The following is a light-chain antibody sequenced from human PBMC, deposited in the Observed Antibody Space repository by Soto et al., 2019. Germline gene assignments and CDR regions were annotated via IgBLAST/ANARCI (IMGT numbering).Light chain of an antibody. CDR3: AAWDDSLNGWV. CDR2: TSN. J-gene: IGLJ3*02. V-gene: IGLV1-44*01. Sequence: QSVLTQPPSASGTPGQRISISCAGGSSNIETNTVNWYQQFPGSAPKLLIYTSNLRPSGVPDRFSGSKSGTSASLAISGLQSEDEADYYWAAWDDSLNGWVFGGGTKLTVL. CDR1: SSNIETNT.